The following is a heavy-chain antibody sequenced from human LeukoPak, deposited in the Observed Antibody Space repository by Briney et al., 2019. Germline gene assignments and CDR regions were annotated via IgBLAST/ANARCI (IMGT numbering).Heavy chain of an antibody. J-gene: IGHJ6*02. Sequence: KSSETLSLTCTVSGGSISSGGYYWSWIRQHPGKGLEWIGYIYYSGSTYYNPSLKSRVTISVDTSKNQFSLKLSSVTAADTAVYYCAGLWTNYYYYGMDVWGQGTTVTVSS. CDR2: IYYSGST. CDR1: GGSISSGGYY. D-gene: IGHD5-18*01. CDR3: AGLWTNYYYYGMDV. V-gene: IGHV4-31*03.